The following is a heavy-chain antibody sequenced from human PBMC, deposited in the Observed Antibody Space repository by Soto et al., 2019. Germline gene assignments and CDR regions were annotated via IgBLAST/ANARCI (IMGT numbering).Heavy chain of an antibody. Sequence: SDTLSLTCTVSGGSISSSSYYWGWIRQPPGKGLEWIGSIYYSGSTYYNPSLKSRVTISVDTSKNQFSLKLSSVTAADTAVYYCARRIDKRAYNWFDPWGQGTLVTVSS. D-gene: IGHD3-9*01. CDR3: ARRIDKRAYNWFDP. V-gene: IGHV4-39*01. J-gene: IGHJ5*02. CDR2: IYYSGST. CDR1: GGSISSSSYY.